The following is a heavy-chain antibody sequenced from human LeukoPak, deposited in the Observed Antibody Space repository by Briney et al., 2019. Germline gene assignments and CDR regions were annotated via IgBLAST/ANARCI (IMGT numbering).Heavy chain of an antibody. CDR3: ARDRGSGNYYDSSGYFDY. CDR1: GFTFSSYA. Sequence: PGGSLRLSCAASGFTFSSYAMSWVRQAPGKGLEWVSAISGSGGSTYYADSVKGRFTISRDNSKNSLYLQMNSLRAEDTAVYYCARDRGSGNYYDSSGYFDYWGQGTLVTVSS. CDR2: ISGSGGST. J-gene: IGHJ4*02. D-gene: IGHD3-22*01. V-gene: IGHV3-23*01.